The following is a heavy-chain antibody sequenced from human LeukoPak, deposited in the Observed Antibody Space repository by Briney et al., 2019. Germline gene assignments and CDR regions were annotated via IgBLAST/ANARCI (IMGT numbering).Heavy chain of an antibody. Sequence: PSETLSLTCTVSGYSISSGYYWGWIRQPPGKGLEWIGSIYHSGSTYYNPSLKSRVTISVDTSKNQFSLKLSSVTAADTAVYYCARHHRDYDYVWGSYRFAATSAFDIWGQGTMVTVSS. CDR2: IYHSGST. CDR1: GYSISSGYY. J-gene: IGHJ3*02. V-gene: IGHV4-38-2*02. D-gene: IGHD3-16*02. CDR3: ARHHRDYDYVWGSYRFAATSAFDI.